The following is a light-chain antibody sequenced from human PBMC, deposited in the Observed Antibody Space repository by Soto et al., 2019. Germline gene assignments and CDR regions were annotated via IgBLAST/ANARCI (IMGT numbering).Light chain of an antibody. J-gene: IGKJ5*01. CDR3: QQYGSSPLIT. CDR1: QRLSASD. V-gene: IGKV3-20*01. CDR2: GVS. Sequence: IVLTQSPGALSLSQRQRATLSCRASQRLSASDIAWYQQKPGQAPKFLIYGVSSRATGIPDRFSGSGSGTDFTLTISRLEPEDFAVYHCQQYGSSPLITFGQGTRLEIK.